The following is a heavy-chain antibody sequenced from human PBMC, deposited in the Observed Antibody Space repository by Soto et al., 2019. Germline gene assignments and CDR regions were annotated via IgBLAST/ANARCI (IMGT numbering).Heavy chain of an antibody. J-gene: IGHJ4*02. CDR2: INQDGSEK. CDR3: ARGGSTFDS. D-gene: IGHD2-2*01. CDR1: GFTFSRYW. V-gene: IGHV3-7*04. Sequence: EVQLVESGGGLVQPGGSLRLSCAASGFTFSRYWMTWVRQAPGKGLEWVANINQDGSEKYYVDSLKGRFTISRDSAKNSLYLQMSGLRVGDTAVHYCARGGSTFDSWGQGTLVTVSS.